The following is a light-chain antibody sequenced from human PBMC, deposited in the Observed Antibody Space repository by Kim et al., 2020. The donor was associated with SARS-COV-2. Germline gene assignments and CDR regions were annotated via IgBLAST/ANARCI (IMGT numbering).Light chain of an antibody. J-gene: IGKJ2*01. V-gene: IGKV1-39*01. CDR1: QRISSY. Sequence: DIQMTQSPSSLSASVGDRVTITCRASQRISSYLNWYQQKPGKAPNLLIYAASSLHSGVPSRFSGSGSGTDFTLTISSLQPEDFATYYCQQSYNTPYTFGQGTKLEI. CDR2: AAS. CDR3: QQSYNTPYT.